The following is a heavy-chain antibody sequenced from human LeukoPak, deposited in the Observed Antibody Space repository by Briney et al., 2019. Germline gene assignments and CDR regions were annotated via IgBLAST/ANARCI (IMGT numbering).Heavy chain of an antibody. Sequence: GGSLRLSCTASGFTFGDYAMSWFRQAPGKGLEWVGFIRSKAYGGTTEYAASVKGRFTISRDDSKSIAYLQMNSLKTEDTAVYYCTRDRFVLMVYATNFDYWGQGTLVTVSS. V-gene: IGHV3-49*03. CDR1: GFTFGDYA. CDR2: IRSKAYGGTT. D-gene: IGHD2-8*01. CDR3: TRDRFVLMVYATNFDY. J-gene: IGHJ4*02.